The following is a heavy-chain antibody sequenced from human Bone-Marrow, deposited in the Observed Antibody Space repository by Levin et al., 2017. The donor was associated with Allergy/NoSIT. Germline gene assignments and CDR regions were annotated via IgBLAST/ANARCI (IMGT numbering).Heavy chain of an antibody. Sequence: GVLKISCAASGFIFRNYAMNWVRQAPGKGLEWVSQISGSGGNTHYADSVKGRFTFSRDNSKNTLYLQMNSLRVEDTAVYYCAGYDTSAYHSPFDYWGQGTLVTVSS. CDR2: ISGSGGNT. V-gene: IGHV3-23*01. CDR1: GFIFRNYA. CDR3: AGYDTSAYHSPFDY. J-gene: IGHJ4*02. D-gene: IGHD3-22*01.